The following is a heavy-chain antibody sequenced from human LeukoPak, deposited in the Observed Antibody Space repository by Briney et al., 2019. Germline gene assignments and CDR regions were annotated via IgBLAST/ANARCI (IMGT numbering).Heavy chain of an antibody. Sequence: GGSLRLSCAASGFTFDDYAMHWVRQAQGKGLEWVSGISWNSGRIVYADSVKGRFTISRDNAKNSLYLQINSLRAEDTALYYCAKDSGYDFRRGNWFDLWGKGTLVTVSS. D-gene: IGHD5-12*01. J-gene: IGHJ5*02. CDR3: AKDSGYDFRRGNWFDL. CDR1: GFTFDDYA. CDR2: ISWNSGRI. V-gene: IGHV3-9*01.